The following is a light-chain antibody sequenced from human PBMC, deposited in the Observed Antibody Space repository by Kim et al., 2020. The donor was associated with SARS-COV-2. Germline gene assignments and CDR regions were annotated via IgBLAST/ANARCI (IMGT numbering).Light chain of an antibody. V-gene: IGKV3-20*01. CDR1: QGITSTY. Sequence: EIVLTQSPGTLSLSPGERATLSCRASQGITSTYLAWYRQKPGQAPRLLIYGASSRATGIPDRFSGSGSGTDFSLTISRLEPEDFGVYFCHHYGSSPQTFGQGTKVDIK. J-gene: IGKJ1*01. CDR3: HHYGSSPQT. CDR2: GAS.